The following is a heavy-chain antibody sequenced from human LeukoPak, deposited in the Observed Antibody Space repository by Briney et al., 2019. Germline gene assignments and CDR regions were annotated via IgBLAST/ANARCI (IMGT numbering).Heavy chain of an antibody. CDR1: GFTFSSYS. V-gene: IGHV3-48*01. CDR2: ISSRSSTI. D-gene: IGHD6-13*01. CDR3: ARGSSSSDY. Sequence: GGSLRLSCAASGFTFSSYSMNWVRQAPGKGLEWVSHISSRSSTIYYADSVKGRFTISRDNAKNSLYLQMNSLRAEDTAVYYCARGSSSSDYWGQGTLVTVSS. J-gene: IGHJ4*02.